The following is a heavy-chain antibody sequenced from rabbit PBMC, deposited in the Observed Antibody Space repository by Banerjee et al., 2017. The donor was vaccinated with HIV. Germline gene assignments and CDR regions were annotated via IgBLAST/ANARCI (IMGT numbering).Heavy chain of an antibody. J-gene: IGHJ3*01. Sequence: QEQLEESGGDLVKPEGSLTLTRTASGFSFSNKYVMCWVRQAPGKGLEWIACINTSSGSTVYATWAKGRFTISRTSSTTVALQITSLTAADTATYFCARGYGAATGLDLWGPGTLVTVS. CDR1: GFSFSNKYV. D-gene: IGHD6-1*01. CDR2: INTSSGST. CDR3: ARGYGAATGLDL. V-gene: IGHV1S45*01.